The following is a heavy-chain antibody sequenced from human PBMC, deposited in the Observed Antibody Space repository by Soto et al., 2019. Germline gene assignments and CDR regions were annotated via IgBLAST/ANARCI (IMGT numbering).Heavy chain of an antibody. Sequence: QVQLVQSGAEVKKPGSSVKVSCKASGGTFSSYAISWVRQAPGQGLEWMGGIIPIFGTANYAQKFQGRVTITADESTSTAYMELSSLRSEDTAVYYCAILGGSSTHYYYYGMDVWGQGTTVTVSS. CDR2: IIPIFGTA. D-gene: IGHD6-13*01. CDR1: GGTFSSYA. CDR3: AILGGSSTHYYYYGMDV. J-gene: IGHJ6*02. V-gene: IGHV1-69*12.